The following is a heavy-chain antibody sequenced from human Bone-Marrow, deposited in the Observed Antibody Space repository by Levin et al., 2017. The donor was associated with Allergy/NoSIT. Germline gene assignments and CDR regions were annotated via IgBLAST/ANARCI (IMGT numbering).Heavy chain of an antibody. D-gene: IGHD6-13*01. Sequence: SETLSLTCTVSGASISDYYWAWIRQPPGKGLEWIGFIYHSGNTGSNPSLRSRVTMSMDTSRNQLSLKLTSVTAADSAIYYCAKDEGMASAGPFDVWGQGALVTVSS. J-gene: IGHJ4*02. V-gene: IGHV4-59*01. CDR1: GASISDYY. CDR3: AKDEGMASAGPFDV. CDR2: IYHSGNT.